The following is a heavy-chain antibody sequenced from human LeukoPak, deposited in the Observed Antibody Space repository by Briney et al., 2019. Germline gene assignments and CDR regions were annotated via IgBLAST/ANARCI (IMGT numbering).Heavy chain of an antibody. CDR3: ARSYERYSSGWYGIDY. D-gene: IGHD6-19*01. CDR2: IYPGDSDT. J-gene: IGHJ4*02. Sequence: GESLKISCKGSGYSFTSYWIGWVRQMPGKGLEWMGIIYPGDSDTRYSPSFQGQVTISADKSISTAYLQWSSLKASDTAMYYCARSYERYSSGWYGIDYWGQGTLVTVSS. CDR1: GYSFTSYW. V-gene: IGHV5-51*01.